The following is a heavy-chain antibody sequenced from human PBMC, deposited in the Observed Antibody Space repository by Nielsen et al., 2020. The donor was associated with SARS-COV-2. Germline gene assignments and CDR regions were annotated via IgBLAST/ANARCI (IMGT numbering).Heavy chain of an antibody. D-gene: IGHD2-15*01. CDR2: INNDGSST. J-gene: IGHJ4*02. CDR1: GFTFSSHW. V-gene: IGHV3-74*01. CDR3: VGDTGGRWGEL. Sequence: LKISCVASGFTFSSHWMHWVRQVPWKGLLWLSRINNDGSSTSYADSVKGRFTISRDNAKNTLWLEMNSLRVDDTAVYYCVGDTGGRWGELWGQGTLVTVSS.